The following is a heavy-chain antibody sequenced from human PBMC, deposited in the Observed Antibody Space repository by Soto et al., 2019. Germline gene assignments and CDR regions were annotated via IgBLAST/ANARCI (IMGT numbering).Heavy chain of an antibody. CDR1: GDSISSADYY. D-gene: IGHD1-1*01. CDR3: ARDLWVEPELYYYGMDV. Sequence: SETLSLTCTVSGDSISSADYYWSWIRQTPGKGLEWIGHIFYSGTTYYNPSLKSRLTISVNTSKNHFSLRLTSVTAADTAVYYCARDLWVEPELYYYGMDVWGQGTTVTVS. CDR2: IFYSGTT. V-gene: IGHV4-30-4*01. J-gene: IGHJ6*02.